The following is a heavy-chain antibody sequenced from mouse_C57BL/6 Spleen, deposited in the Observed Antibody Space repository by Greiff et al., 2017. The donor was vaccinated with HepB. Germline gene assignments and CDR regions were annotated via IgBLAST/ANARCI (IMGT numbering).Heavy chain of an antibody. D-gene: IGHD3-2*02. CDR3: ARQNSLRRYAMDY. J-gene: IGHJ4*01. Sequence: EVMLVESGGGLVKPGGSLKLSCAASGFTFSDYGMHWVRQAPEKGLEWVAYISSGSSTIYYADTVKGRFTISRDNAKNTLFLQMTSLRSEDTAMYYCARQNSLRRYAMDYWGQGTSVTVSS. CDR2: ISSGSSTI. V-gene: IGHV5-17*01. CDR1: GFTFSDYG.